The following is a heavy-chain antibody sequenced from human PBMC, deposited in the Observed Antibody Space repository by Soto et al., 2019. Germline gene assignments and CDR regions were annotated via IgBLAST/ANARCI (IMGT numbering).Heavy chain of an antibody. CDR1: GYRFITYW. D-gene: IGHD3-9*01. V-gene: IGHV5-51*01. CDR2: IYPGDSDT. Sequence: GESLKISCKGSGYRFITYWIGWVRQKPGKGLEWMGIIYPGDSDTRYSPSFKGQVTISADNSISTAYLQWSSLKASDTAMYYCVRVRSGDYDILTGYPIEYNWFDPWGQGTLVTVSS. J-gene: IGHJ5*02. CDR3: VRVRSGDYDILTGYPIEYNWFDP.